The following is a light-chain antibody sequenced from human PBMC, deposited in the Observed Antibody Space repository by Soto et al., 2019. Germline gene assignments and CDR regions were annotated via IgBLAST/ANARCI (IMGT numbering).Light chain of an antibody. J-gene: IGKJ5*01. V-gene: IGKV3-20*01. CDR2: DAS. CDR1: QSVTNK. CDR3: QQYGNSPIT. Sequence: EMLMTQSPATLSVSPGERVSLSCWASQSVTNKLAWYQQRPGQPPRLLLYDASTRATGVPDRFSGSGSGTDFTLTTSRLEPEDFAVYYCQQYGNSPITFGQGTRLE.